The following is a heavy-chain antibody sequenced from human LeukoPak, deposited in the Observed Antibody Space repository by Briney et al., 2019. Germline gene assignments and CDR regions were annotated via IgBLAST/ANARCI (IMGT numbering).Heavy chain of an antibody. CDR1: GGSFSSYY. D-gene: IGHD2-15*01. V-gene: IGHV4-34*01. Sequence: SSETPSLTCAVYGGSFSSYYWSWIRQPPGKGLEWIGEINHSGSTNYNPSLKSRVTISVDTSKNQFSLKLSSVTAAETAVYYCARGRYCSGGSCYVDYWGQGTLDTVSS. CDR3: ARGRYCSGGSCYVDY. CDR2: INHSGST. J-gene: IGHJ4*02.